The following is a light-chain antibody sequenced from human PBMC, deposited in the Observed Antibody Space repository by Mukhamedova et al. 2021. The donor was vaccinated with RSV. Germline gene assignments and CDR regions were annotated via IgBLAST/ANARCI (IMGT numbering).Light chain of an antibody. J-gene: IGKJ4*01. CDR2: AAS. CDR1: QAISNS. Sequence: RVTITCRASQAISNSLAWYQQKPGKVPKLLIHAASTLQSAVPSRFSGSGSGTDFTLTISSLQPEDVAIYYCQKYYSAPLTFG. CDR3: QKYYSAPLT. V-gene: IGKV1-27*01.